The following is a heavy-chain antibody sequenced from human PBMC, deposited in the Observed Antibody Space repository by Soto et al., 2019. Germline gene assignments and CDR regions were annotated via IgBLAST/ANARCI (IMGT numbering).Heavy chain of an antibody. CDR1: GGSISNFY. CDR3: ARAPMVLSRSYFDS. D-gene: IGHD2-8*01. Sequence: SETLSLTCTVSGGSISNFYWSWIRQPPGKGLEWIGYISYSGNTNYNPSLKSRVSISVDTSKNQLSLNLTSVTGADTAVYYCARAPMVLSRSYFDSWGQGTPVTVSS. V-gene: IGHV4-59*01. J-gene: IGHJ4*02. CDR2: ISYSGNT.